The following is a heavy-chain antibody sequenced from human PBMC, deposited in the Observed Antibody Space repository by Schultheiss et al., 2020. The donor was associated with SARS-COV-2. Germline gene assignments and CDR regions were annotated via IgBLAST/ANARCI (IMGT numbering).Heavy chain of an antibody. Sequence: GGSLRLSCAASGFTVSSNYMSWVRQAPGKGLVWVSRINSDGSSTSYADSVKGRFTISRDNSKNTLYLQMNSLRDEDTAVYYCARDGDCSSTSCPPDYYYYGMDVWGQGTTVTVSS. J-gene: IGHJ6*02. CDR1: GFTVSSNY. CDR2: INSDGSST. CDR3: ARDGDCSSTSCPPDYYYYGMDV. D-gene: IGHD2-2*01. V-gene: IGHV3-74*01.